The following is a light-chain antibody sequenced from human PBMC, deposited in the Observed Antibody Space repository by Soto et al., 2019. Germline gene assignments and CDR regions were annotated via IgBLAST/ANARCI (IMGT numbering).Light chain of an antibody. CDR1: QSVSSSY. Sequence: EIVLTQSPGTLSLSPGERATLSCRSSQSVSSSYLAWYQQKPGQAPRLLIYDVYSRATGIPDRFSGSGSGTAFTLTISRLEPEDFAVYYCQQYGSSPTFGQGTKVEIK. J-gene: IGKJ1*01. CDR2: DVY. V-gene: IGKV3-20*01. CDR3: QQYGSSPT.